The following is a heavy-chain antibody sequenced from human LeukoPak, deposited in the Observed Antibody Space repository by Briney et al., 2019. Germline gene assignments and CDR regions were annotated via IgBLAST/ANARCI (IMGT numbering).Heavy chain of an antibody. CDR2: INQSGST. V-gene: IGHV4-34*01. J-gene: IGHJ4*02. CDR3: ARCEKYSGYDLWALYFDY. D-gene: IGHD5-12*01. Sequence: SETLSLTCAVYGGSFSGYYWSWIRQPPGKGLEWVGEINQSGSTNYNPSLKSRVTISVDTSKNQFPLKLSSVTAADTAVYYCARCEKYSGYDLWALYFDYWGEGSLVTVSS. CDR1: GGSFSGYY.